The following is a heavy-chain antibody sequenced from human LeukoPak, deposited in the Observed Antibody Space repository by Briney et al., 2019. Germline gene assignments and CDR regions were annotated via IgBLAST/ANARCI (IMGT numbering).Heavy chain of an antibody. D-gene: IGHD6-13*01. CDR2: INPNSGGT. V-gene: IGHV1-2*02. CDR1: VYTFTGYY. J-gene: IGHJ4*02. CDR3: AREYSSSWSR. Sequence: GASVKVSCKASVYTFTGYYMHWVRQAPGQGLEWMGWINPNSGGTNYAQKFQGRVTMTRDTSISTAYMELSRLRADDTAVYSWAREYSSSWSRWGQGTLVTVSS.